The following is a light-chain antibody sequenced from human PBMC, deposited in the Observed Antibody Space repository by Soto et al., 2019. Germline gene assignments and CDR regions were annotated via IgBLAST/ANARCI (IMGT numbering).Light chain of an antibody. Sequence: QSVLTQPPSVSGAPGQRVIISCTGSTTNIGAGYDVHWYQHLPGTGPKLLIYGNNNRPSVVPDRFSGSKSGTSASLAITGVQAADEADYYCQSYDSSLSVVFGGGTKVTVL. V-gene: IGLV1-40*01. CDR2: GNN. J-gene: IGLJ2*01. CDR3: QSYDSSLSVV. CDR1: TTNIGAGYD.